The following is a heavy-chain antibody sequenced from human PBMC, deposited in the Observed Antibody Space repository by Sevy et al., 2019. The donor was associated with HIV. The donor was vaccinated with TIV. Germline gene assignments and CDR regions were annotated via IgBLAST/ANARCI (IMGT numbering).Heavy chain of an antibody. CDR1: GDSIRSGSYY. Sequence: SETLSLTCTVSGDSIRSGSYYWSWFRQPAGKGLEWIGRIYTSGSPKYNPSLESRVTISADMSKNQFSLELSSVTAADTAIYYCARDKRFLNDAFDVWGQGTMVTVSS. CDR2: IYTSGSP. D-gene: IGHD3-10*01. J-gene: IGHJ3*01. CDR3: ARDKRFLNDAFDV. V-gene: IGHV4-61*02.